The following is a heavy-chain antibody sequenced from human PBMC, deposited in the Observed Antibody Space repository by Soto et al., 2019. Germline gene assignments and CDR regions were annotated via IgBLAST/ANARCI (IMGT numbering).Heavy chain of an antibody. D-gene: IGHD2-2*01. J-gene: IGHJ6*02. CDR3: ARDRVVVVPAAMGDYYYYGMDV. CDR2: ISYDGSNK. Sequence: PGGSLRLSCAASGFTFSSYAMHWIRQAPGKGLEWVAVISYDGSNKYYADSVKGRLTISRDNSKNTLYLQMNSLRAEDTAVYYCARDRVVVVPAAMGDYYYYGMDVWGQGTTVTVSS. V-gene: IGHV3-30-3*01. CDR1: GFTFSSYA.